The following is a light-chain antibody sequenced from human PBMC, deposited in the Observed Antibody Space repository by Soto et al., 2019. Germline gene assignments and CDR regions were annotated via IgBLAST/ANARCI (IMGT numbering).Light chain of an antibody. V-gene: IGKV3-15*01. J-gene: IGKJ5*01. CDR1: PSVSSN. Sequence: EIVMIHYSTTQYVSPGERSTLLFVSSPSVSSNLAWYQQKPGQAPRLLIYGASNRATGIPDRFSGSGSGREFTLTISRLQSEDFAVYYCQQYGSSPLISFGQGTRLEIK. CDR3: QQYGSSPLIS. CDR2: GAS.